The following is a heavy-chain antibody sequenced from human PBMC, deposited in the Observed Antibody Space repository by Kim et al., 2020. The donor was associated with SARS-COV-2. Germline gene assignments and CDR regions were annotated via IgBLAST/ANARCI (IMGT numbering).Heavy chain of an antibody. V-gene: IGHV1-69*01. D-gene: IGHD3-9*01. J-gene: IGHJ3*02. Sequence: KVQGRVTITADESTRTAYMELSSLRSEDTAVYYCARDKLRYFDWSTTFDIWGQGTMVTVSS. CDR3: ARDKLRYFDWSTTFDI.